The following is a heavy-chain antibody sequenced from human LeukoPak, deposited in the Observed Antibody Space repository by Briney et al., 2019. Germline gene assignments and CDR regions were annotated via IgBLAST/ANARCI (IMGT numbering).Heavy chain of an antibody. D-gene: IGHD2-15*01. V-gene: IGHV4-61*02. CDR2: IYTSGST. CDR1: GGSISSGSYY. J-gene: IGHJ2*01. Sequence: SQTLSLTCTVSGGSISSGSYYWSWLRQPAGKGLEWIGRIYTSGSTNYNPSLKSRVTISVDTSKNQFSLKLSSVTAADTAVYYCGRDHCGGSCKQWYFDLWGRGTLVTVSS. CDR3: GRDHCGGSCKQWYFDL.